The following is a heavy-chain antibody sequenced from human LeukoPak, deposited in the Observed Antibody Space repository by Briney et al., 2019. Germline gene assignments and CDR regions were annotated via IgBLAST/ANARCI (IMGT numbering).Heavy chain of an antibody. J-gene: IGHJ6*02. Sequence: SETLSLTCTVSGGSISSGGYYWSWIRQHPGTGLEWIGYIYYSGSTYYNPSLKSRVTISVDTSKNQFSLKLSSVTAADTAVYYCARDLPRIDGMDVWGQGTTVTVSS. CDR3: ARDLPRIDGMDV. CDR2: IYYSGST. CDR1: GGSISSGGYY. D-gene: IGHD3-16*02. V-gene: IGHV4-31*03.